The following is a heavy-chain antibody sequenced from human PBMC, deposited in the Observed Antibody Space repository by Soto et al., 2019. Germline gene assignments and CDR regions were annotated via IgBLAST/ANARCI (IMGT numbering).Heavy chain of an antibody. CDR3: AKSLTGNRASGPTSSKYYYGMDV. CDR2: ISGSGGRT. Sequence: GGSLRLSCAASGFTFSSYAMSWVRQAPGKGLEWVSAISGSGGRTYYADSVKGRFTITRDNSKNTLYRQMNSLRAEETAVYYCAKSLTGNRASGPTSSKYYYGMDVWGQGTTVTVSS. D-gene: IGHD6-19*01. J-gene: IGHJ6*02. V-gene: IGHV3-23*01. CDR1: GFTFSSYA.